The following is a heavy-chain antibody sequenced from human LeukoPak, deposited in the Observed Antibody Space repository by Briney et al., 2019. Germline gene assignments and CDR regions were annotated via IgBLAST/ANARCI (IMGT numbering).Heavy chain of an antibody. D-gene: IGHD2-2*01. J-gene: IGHJ5*02. CDR3: APRPRYCSSTSCP. CDR2: IYSGGIT. V-gene: IGHV3-53*01. CDR1: GFTVSSNY. Sequence: GGSLRLSCAASGFTVSSNYMTWVRQAPGKGLEWVSVIYSGGITYYADSVKGRFTISRHNSKNTLYLQMNSLRAEDTALYYCAPRPRYCSSTSCPWGQGTLVTVSS.